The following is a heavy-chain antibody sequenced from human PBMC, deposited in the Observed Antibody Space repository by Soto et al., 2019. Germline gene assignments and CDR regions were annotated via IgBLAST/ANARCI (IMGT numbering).Heavy chain of an antibody. Sequence: VQLVESGGGVVQPGRSLRLSCAASGFTFSSYGMHWVRQAPGKGLEWVAVIWYDGSNKYYADSVKGRFTISRDNSKNTLYLQMNSLRAEDTAVYYCARAPSSAARYYYYYYMDVWGKGTTVTVSS. J-gene: IGHJ6*03. CDR1: GFTFSSYG. CDR3: ARAPSSAARYYYYYYMDV. V-gene: IGHV3-33*01. D-gene: IGHD6-6*01. CDR2: IWYDGSNK.